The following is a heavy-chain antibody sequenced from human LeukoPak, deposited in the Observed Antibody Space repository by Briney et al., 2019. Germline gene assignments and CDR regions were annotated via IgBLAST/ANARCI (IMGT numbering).Heavy chain of an antibody. D-gene: IGHD6-13*01. CDR3: ARDIFSRVIGDSSSWSPLDY. J-gene: IGHJ4*02. Sequence: GGSLRLSCAASGLTFSSYEMNWVRQAPGKGLEWVSYISSSGSTIYYADSVKGRFTISRDNAKNPLYLQMNSLRAEDTAVYYCARDIFSRVIGDSSSWSPLDYWGQGTLVTVSS. CDR2: ISSSGSTI. CDR1: GLTFSSYE. V-gene: IGHV3-48*03.